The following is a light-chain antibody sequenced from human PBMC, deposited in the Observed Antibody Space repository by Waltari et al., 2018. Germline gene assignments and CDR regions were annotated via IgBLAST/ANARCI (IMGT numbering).Light chain of an antibody. V-gene: IGKV3-15*01. J-gene: IGKJ1*01. CDR2: DGS. Sequence: EMVMTQSPVTLSLSPGERAPLSCRASQTISTRLAWYQQKPGQPPRLLIYDGSTRATGIPARFTGSGSGTEFTLTVSSLQSEDFAVYFCQQYSNWPPWTFGQGTKVQIK. CDR3: QQYSNWPPWT. CDR1: QTISTR.